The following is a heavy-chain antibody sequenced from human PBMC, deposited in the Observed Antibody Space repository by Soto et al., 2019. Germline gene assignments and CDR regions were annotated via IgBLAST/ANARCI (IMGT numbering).Heavy chain of an antibody. CDR3: ARDSSSGWYGGAYYYYGMDV. CDR1: GYTFTGYY. D-gene: IGHD6-19*01. V-gene: IGHV1-2*02. CDR2: INPNSGGT. Sequence: ASVKVSCKASGYTFTGYYMHWVRQAPGQGLEWMGWINPNSGGTNYAQKFQGRVTMTRDTSISTAYMELSRLRSDDTAVYYCARDSSSGWYGGAYYYYGMDVWGQGTTVTV. J-gene: IGHJ6*02.